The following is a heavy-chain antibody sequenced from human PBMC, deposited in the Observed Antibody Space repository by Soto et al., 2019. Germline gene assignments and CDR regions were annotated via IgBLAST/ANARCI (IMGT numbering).Heavy chain of an antibody. J-gene: IGHJ6*02. D-gene: IGHD3-22*01. CDR2: IIPVFGLV. CDR1: GGTPSNSA. CDR3: TGGRIVVVGSRAYYGMDV. Sequence: QVHLLLQSGAEVKKPGSSVKVSCKASGGTPSNSAISWVRQAPGQGLEWMGGIIPVFGLVKYAQNFQGRVTITADEFPRTAYMELSSLRPEDTAVYYCTGGRIVVVGSRAYYGMDVWGQGTTVTVSS. V-gene: IGHV1-69*01.